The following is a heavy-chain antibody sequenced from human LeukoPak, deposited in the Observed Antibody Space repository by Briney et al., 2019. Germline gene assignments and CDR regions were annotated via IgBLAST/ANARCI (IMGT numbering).Heavy chain of an antibody. J-gene: IGHJ4*02. CDR1: GGSFSGYY. D-gene: IGHD4-17*01. Sequence: SETLSLTCAVYGGSFSGYYWSWIRQPPGKGLEWIGEINHSGSTNYNPSLKSRVTISVDTSKNQFSLKLSSVTAADTAVYYCARGTLHYGDYVQHYYFDYWGQGTLVTVSS. V-gene: IGHV4-34*01. CDR2: INHSGST. CDR3: ARGTLHYGDYVQHYYFDY.